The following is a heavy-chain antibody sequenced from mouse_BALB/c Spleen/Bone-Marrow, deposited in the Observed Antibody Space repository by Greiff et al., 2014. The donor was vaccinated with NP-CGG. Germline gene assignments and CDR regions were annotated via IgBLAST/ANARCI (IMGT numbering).Heavy chain of an antibody. V-gene: IGHV1-85*01. CDR3: ARRVYYDYDGGAWFAY. Sequence: VKLLASGAELVKPGASVKLSCKASGYTFTSYDINWVRQRPEQGLEWIGWIFPGDGSTKYNEKFKGKATLTTDKSSSTAYMQLSRLTSEDSAVYFCARRVYYDYDGGAWFAYWGQGTLVTVSA. CDR2: IFPGDGST. D-gene: IGHD2-4*01. J-gene: IGHJ3*01. CDR1: GYTFTSYD.